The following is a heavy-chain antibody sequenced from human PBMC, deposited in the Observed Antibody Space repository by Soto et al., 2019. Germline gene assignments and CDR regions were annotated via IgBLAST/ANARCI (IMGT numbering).Heavy chain of an antibody. V-gene: IGHV1-18*01. CDR1: GYTFTSFG. CDR3: ARVGGVKCYHYVAASDY. CDR2: ITTYNDNT. J-gene: IGHJ4*02. D-gene: IGHD2-15*01. Sequence: QGQLVQSGAEVKKPGASVKVSCKGSGYTFTSFGITCVRQAPGQGLEWMGWITTYNDNTNYAQKFQGRVTMTTDTSTSPAYMELRSLLSYEKAVYYCARVGGVKCYHYVAASDYWGQGTLVTVYS.